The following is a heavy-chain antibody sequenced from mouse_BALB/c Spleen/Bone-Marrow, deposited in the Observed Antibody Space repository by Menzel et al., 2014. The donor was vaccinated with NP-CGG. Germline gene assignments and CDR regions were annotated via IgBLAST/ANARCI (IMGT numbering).Heavy chain of an antibody. Sequence: EVHLVESGAEPVKPGASVKLSCTASGFNIKDTYMHWVKQRPEQGLEWIGRIDPANGNTKYDPKFQGKATITADTSSNTAYLQLSSLTSEDTAVYYCASYYYGSSGFAYWGQGTLATVSA. CDR2: IDPANGNT. V-gene: IGHV14-3*02. CDR3: ASYYYGSSGFAY. D-gene: IGHD1-1*01. J-gene: IGHJ3*01. CDR1: GFNIKDTY.